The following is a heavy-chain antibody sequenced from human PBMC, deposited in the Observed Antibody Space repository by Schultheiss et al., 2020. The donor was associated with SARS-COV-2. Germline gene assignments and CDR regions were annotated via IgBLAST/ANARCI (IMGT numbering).Heavy chain of an antibody. V-gene: IGHV3-15*01. CDR3: TRRVEYSGRYYYYYMDV. CDR1: GFTFTDAW. J-gene: IGHJ6*03. CDR2: IKSKTDGGTT. Sequence: GGSLRLSCAASGFTFTDAWMSWVRQAPGKGLEWVGRIKSKTDGGTTDYAAPVKGRFTISRDDSKNTLYLQMNSLKTEDTAVYYCTRRVEYSGRYYYYYMDVWGKGTTVTVSS. D-gene: IGHD1-26*01.